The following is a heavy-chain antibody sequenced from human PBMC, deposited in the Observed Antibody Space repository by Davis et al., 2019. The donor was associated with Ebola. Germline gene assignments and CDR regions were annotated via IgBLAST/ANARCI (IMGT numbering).Heavy chain of an antibody. J-gene: IGHJ6*03. CDR3: ARDSLYINNWDYYYMDV. Sequence: PSETLSLTCAVSGGSINSGGYSWSWIRQPPGKGLEWIGYIYHSGITYYNPSLKSRVTISVDMSKNQFSLKLTSVTAADTAVYFCARDSLYINNWDYYYMDVWGKGTTVTVSS. V-gene: IGHV4-30-2*01. CDR2: IYHSGIT. CDR1: GGSINSGGYS. D-gene: IGHD1-1*01.